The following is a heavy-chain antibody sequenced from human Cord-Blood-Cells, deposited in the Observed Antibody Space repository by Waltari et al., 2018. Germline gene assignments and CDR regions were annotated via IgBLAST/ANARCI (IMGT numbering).Heavy chain of an antibody. CDR3: AIDWLTWLRLDYGMDV. Sequence: EVQLVESGGGLVQPGGSLRLSCAASGFTFSSYWMSWVRQAPGKGVVWVANIKQDGSEKSYVDSVKGRFTISRDNAKNSLYLQMNSLRAEDTAVYYCAIDWLTWLRLDYGMDVWGQGTTVTVSS. D-gene: IGHD2-21*02. CDR1: GFTFSSYW. V-gene: IGHV3-7*01. CDR2: IKQDGSEK. J-gene: IGHJ6*02.